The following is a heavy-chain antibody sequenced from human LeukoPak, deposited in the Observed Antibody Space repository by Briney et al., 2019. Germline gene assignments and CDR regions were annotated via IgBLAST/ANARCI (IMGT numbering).Heavy chain of an antibody. Sequence: PGRSLRLSCAASGFXFTNYGMHWARQAPGKGLEWVAGIWFDGSKKYYADSVKGRFTISRDNSKNTLYLEMNSLRAEDTAVYYCARHTAMGSGYYFDYWGQGTLVTVSS. J-gene: IGHJ4*02. CDR2: IWFDGSKK. CDR1: GFXFTNYG. CDR3: ARHTAMGSGYYFDY. V-gene: IGHV3-33*01. D-gene: IGHD5-18*01.